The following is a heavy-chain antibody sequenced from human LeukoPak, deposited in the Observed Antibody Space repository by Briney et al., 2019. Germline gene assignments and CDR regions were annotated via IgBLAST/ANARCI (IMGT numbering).Heavy chain of an antibody. J-gene: IGHJ3*02. Sequence: PGRSLRLSCAASGFTFSSYAISWVRQAPGKGLEWVSAISGSGGSTYCAASVKGRFTISRDNSKNTLYLQMNSLRAEDTAVYYCAKGSARAVDAFDIWGQGTMVTVSS. CDR3: AKGSARAVDAFDI. D-gene: IGHD6-19*01. CDR1: GFTFSSYA. V-gene: IGHV3-23*01. CDR2: ISGSGGST.